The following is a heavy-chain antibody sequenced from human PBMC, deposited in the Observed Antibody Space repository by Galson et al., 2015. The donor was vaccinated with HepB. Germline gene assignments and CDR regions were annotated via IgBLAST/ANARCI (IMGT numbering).Heavy chain of an antibody. V-gene: IGHV1-69*13. CDR2: IIPIFGTA. Sequence: SVKVSCKASGGTFSSYAISWVRQAPGQGLEWMGGIIPIFGTANYAQKFQGRVTITADESTSTAYMELSSLRSEDTAVYYCARGGIAAAGTGYYFDYWGQGTLVTVSS. CDR3: ARGGIAAAGTGYYFDY. J-gene: IGHJ4*02. D-gene: IGHD6-13*01. CDR1: GGTFSSYA.